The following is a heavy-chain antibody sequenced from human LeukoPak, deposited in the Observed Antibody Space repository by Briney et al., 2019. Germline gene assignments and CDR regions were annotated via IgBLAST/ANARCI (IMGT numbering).Heavy chain of an antibody. Sequence: SVKVSCKASGGTFSSYAISWVRQAPGQGLEWMGGIIPIFGTANYAQKFQGRVTITADESTSTAYMELSSLRSEDTAVYYCALYSYGLDYYYYYMDVWGKGTTVTVSS. CDR3: ALYSYGLDYYYYYMDV. V-gene: IGHV1-69*13. J-gene: IGHJ6*03. CDR2: IIPIFGTA. D-gene: IGHD5-18*01. CDR1: GGTFSSYA.